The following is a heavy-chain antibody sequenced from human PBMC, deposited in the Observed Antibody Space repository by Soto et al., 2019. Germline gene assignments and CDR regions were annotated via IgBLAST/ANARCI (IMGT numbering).Heavy chain of an antibody. Sequence: SETLSLTCAFYGGSFSGYYWSWIRQPPGKWLEWIGEINHSGSTNYNPSLKSRVTISVDTSKNQFSLKLSSVTAADTAVYYCARGPQWLGYYYYYGMDVWRQGTKVTVAS. CDR1: GGSFSGYY. CDR3: ARGPQWLGYYYYYGMDV. CDR2: INHSGST. J-gene: IGHJ6*01. D-gene: IGHD6-19*01. V-gene: IGHV4-34*01.